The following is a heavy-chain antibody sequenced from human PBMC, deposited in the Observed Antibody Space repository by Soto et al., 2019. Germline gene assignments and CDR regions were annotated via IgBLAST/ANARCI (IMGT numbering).Heavy chain of an antibody. Sequence: EVQLLESGGDLEQPGGSLRLSCAASGFTFSNYAMSWVRQAPGKGLEWVSGISDSGGSAYYADSVKGRFTISRDNSKNTLYLQRNSLRGEDTAVYYCAKGCGNTAMLVYFDYWGQGTLVTVSS. J-gene: IGHJ4*02. V-gene: IGHV3-23*01. CDR1: GFTFSNYA. D-gene: IGHD5-18*01. CDR3: AKGCGNTAMLVYFDY. CDR2: ISDSGGSA.